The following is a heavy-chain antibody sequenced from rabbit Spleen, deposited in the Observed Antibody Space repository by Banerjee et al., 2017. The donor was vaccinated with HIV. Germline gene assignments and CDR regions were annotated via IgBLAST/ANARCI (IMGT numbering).Heavy chain of an antibody. V-gene: IGHV1S40*01. J-gene: IGHJ6*01. CDR2: IETGSSDFT. CDR1: GVSFSGSSY. CDR3: ARDTGSSFSTYGMDL. D-gene: IGHD8-1*01. Sequence: QSLEESGGDLVKPGASLTLTCTASGVSFSGSSYICWVRQAPGKGLEWIACIETGSSDFTYYASWAKGRFTISKTSSTTVTLQVTSLTGADTATYFCARDTGSSFSTYGMDLWGQGTLVTVS.